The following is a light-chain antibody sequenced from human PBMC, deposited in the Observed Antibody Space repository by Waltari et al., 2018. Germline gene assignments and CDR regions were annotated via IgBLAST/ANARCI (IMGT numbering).Light chain of an antibody. Sequence: EIVLTQSPATLSLSPGERATLSCRASQSVSSSLAWYQHKPGQAPSLLIYDASISVTVIPARFSGSGSGTDFTLTISSLEPEDFAVYYCQQRSKWPWAFGQGTKVEIK. V-gene: IGKV3-11*01. J-gene: IGKJ1*01. CDR2: DAS. CDR1: QSVSSS. CDR3: QQRSKWPWA.